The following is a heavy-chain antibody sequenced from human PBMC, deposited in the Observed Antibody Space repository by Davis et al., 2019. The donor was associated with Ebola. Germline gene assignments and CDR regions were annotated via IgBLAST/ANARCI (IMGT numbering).Heavy chain of an antibody. D-gene: IGHD2-2*01. CDR2: INPNSGGT. V-gene: IGHV1-2*04. CDR3: ARHVGGYCSSTSCLIHYGMDV. Sequence: AASVKVSCKASGGTFSSYAISWVRQAPGQGLEWMGWINPNSGGTNYAQKFQGWVTMTRDTSISTAYMELSRLRSDDTAVYYCARHVGGYCSSTSCLIHYGMDVWGQGTTVTVSS. J-gene: IGHJ6*02. CDR1: GGTFSSYA.